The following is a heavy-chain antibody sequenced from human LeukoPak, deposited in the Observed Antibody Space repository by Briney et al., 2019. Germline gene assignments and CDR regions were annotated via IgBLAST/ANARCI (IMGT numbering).Heavy chain of an antibody. CDR2: ISHDGSYE. Sequence: GGSLRLSCAGSGFTFSSFGMHWVRQAPGKGLEWVAVISHDGSYEYYADSMKGRFTISRDTSKNTLYLQMNSLRAEDTAVYYCAKDGLWFGDLTYFDYWGQGVLVTVSS. J-gene: IGHJ4*02. D-gene: IGHD3-10*01. V-gene: IGHV3-30*18. CDR1: GFTFSSFG. CDR3: AKDGLWFGDLTYFDY.